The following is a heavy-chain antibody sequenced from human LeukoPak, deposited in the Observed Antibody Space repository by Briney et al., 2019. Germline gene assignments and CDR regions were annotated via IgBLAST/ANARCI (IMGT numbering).Heavy chain of an antibody. Sequence: GGSLRLSCAASGFIVSRNYMGWVRQAPGKGLEWVSVLYSNGNRHYADSVQGRFTISRDNSKNTLDLQMNSLRAEDTAMYHCARYSGDYGANLYFFDYWGQGALVTVSS. CDR3: ARYSGDYGANLYFFDY. CDR2: LYSNGNR. CDR1: GFIVSRNY. D-gene: IGHD4-23*01. V-gene: IGHV3-53*01. J-gene: IGHJ4*02.